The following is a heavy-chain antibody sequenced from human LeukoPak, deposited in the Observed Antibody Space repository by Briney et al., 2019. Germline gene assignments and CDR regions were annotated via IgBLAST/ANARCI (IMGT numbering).Heavy chain of an antibody. D-gene: IGHD3-10*02. CDR2: ISSSSSTI. Sequence: GGSLRLSCAASGFTFSSYSMNWVRQAPGKGLEWVSYISSSSSTIYYADSVKGRFTISRDNSKNTLYLQMNSLRAEDTAVYYCAKDTSSLPLCLHYWGQGTLVTVSS. CDR1: GFTFSSYS. J-gene: IGHJ4*02. CDR3: AKDTSSLPLCLHY. V-gene: IGHV3-48*01.